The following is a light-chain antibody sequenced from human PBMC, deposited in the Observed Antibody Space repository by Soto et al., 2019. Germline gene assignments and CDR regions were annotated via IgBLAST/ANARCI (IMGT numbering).Light chain of an antibody. Sequence: SSELTQPPSVSVAPGQTARITCGGNNLGSESVHWYQQRPGQAPVLVVYDDSDRPSGIPARVSGSNSGNTATLTISSVEAGDEADYYCQVWDSGSDHRVFGGGTKVTVL. J-gene: IGLJ2*01. CDR3: QVWDSGSDHRV. CDR1: NLGSES. CDR2: DDS. V-gene: IGLV3-21*02.